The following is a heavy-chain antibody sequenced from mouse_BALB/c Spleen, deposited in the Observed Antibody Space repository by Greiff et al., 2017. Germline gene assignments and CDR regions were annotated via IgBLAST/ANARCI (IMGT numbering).Heavy chain of an antibody. CDR3: ARGGDYDAMDY. CDR2: IDPANGNT. Sequence: EVQLQQSGAELVKPGASVKLSCTASGFNIKDTYMHWVKQRPEQGLEWIGRIDPANGNTKYDPKFQGKATITADTSSNTAYLQLSSLTSEDTAVYYCARGGDYDAMDYWGQGTSVTVSS. V-gene: IGHV14-3*02. J-gene: IGHJ4*01. CDR1: GFNIKDTY.